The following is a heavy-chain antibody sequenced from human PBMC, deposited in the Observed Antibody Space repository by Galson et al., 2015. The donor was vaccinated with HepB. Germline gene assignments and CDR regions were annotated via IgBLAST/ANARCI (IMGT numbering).Heavy chain of an antibody. J-gene: IGHJ6*04. CDR3: ARGGPQLVLSYYGMDV. Sequence: SVKVSCKASGCTFSSYAISWVRQAPGQGLEWMGGIIPIFGTANYAQKFQGRVTITADKSTNTAYMELSSLRSEDTAVYYCARGGPQLVLSYYGMDVSGKGTAVTVSS. CDR1: GCTFSSYA. D-gene: IGHD6-6*01. V-gene: IGHV1-69*06. CDR2: IIPIFGTA.